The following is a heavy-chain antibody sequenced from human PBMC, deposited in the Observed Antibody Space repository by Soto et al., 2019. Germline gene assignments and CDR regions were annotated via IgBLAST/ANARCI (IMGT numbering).Heavy chain of an antibody. Sequence: GASVKVSCKASGGTFSSYTISWVRQAPGQGLEWMGRIIPILGIANYAQKFQGRVTITADKSTSTAYMELSSLRSEDTAVYYCASSGRATTVIYISYYYYYYMDVWGKGTTVTVSS. J-gene: IGHJ6*03. D-gene: IGHD4-17*01. V-gene: IGHV1-69*02. CDR2: IIPILGIA. CDR1: GGTFSSYT. CDR3: ASSGRATTVIYISYYYYYYMDV.